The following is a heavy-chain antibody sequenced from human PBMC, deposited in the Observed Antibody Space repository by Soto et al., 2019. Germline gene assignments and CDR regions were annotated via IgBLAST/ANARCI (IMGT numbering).Heavy chain of an antibody. D-gene: IGHD5-12*01. Sequence: PGGSLRLSCAASGFTCSSYSMNWVRQAPGKGLEWVSYISSSSTIYYADSVKGRFTISRDNAKNSLYLQMNSLRAEDTAVYYCAKLIFREMATPSGIDYWGQGTLVTVSS. CDR2: ISSSSTI. CDR1: GFTCSSYS. CDR3: AKLIFREMATPSGIDY. V-gene: IGHV3-48*01. J-gene: IGHJ4*02.